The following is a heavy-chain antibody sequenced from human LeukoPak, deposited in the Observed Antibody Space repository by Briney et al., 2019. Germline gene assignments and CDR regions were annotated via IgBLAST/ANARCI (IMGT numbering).Heavy chain of an antibody. J-gene: IGHJ3*01. D-gene: IGHD4-23*01. CDR3: ATAVAQTHAFDF. CDR1: GYSFTSYW. CDR2: IYPGDSDT. Sequence: GQSLKSSCKGSGYSFTSYWIGWVRQMPGKGLEWMGNIYPGDSDTRYSPSFQGQVTISADKSISTAYLQWSSLKASDSAIYYCATAVAQTHAFDFWGQGTTVTFSS. V-gene: IGHV5-51*01.